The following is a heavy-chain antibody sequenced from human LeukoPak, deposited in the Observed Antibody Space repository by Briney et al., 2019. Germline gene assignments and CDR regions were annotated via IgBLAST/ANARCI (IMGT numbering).Heavy chain of an antibody. CDR1: GGSISSYY. CDR2: IYYSGST. V-gene: IGHV4-59*08. J-gene: IGHJ4*02. CDR3: ARHFSDYFDY. D-gene: IGHD2/OR15-2a*01. Sequence: SETLSLTCTVSGGSISSYYWSWIRQPPGKGLEWIGYIYYSGSTNYNPSLKSRVTISVDTSKNQFSLKLSSVTAADTAVYYCARHFSDYFDYWGQGTLVTVSS.